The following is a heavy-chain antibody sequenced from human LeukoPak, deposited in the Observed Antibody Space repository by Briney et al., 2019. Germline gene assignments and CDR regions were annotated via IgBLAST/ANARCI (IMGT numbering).Heavy chain of an antibody. CDR3: AKSLLAPYYYDSSGYPDDY. V-gene: IGHV3-23*01. J-gene: IGHJ4*02. CDR1: GFTFSSYA. D-gene: IGHD3-22*01. CDR2: ISGSGGST. Sequence: GGSLRLSCAASGFTFSSYAMSWVRQAPGKGLEWVSAISGSGGSTYYADSVKGRFTISRDNSKNTLYLQMNSLRAEDTAVYYCAKSLLAPYYYDSSGYPDDYWGQGPLVTVSS.